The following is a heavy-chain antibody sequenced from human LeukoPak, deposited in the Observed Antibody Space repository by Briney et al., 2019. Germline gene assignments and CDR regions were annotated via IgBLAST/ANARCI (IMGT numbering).Heavy chain of an antibody. Sequence: ASVKVSCKASGGTFSSYAISWVRQAPGQGLEWMGGIIPIFGTANYAQKFQGRVTITADESTSTAYMELSSLRSEDTAVYYCARDLEYSGSYSPGNYWGQGTLVTVSS. D-gene: IGHD1-26*01. V-gene: IGHV1-69*13. CDR2: IIPIFGTA. J-gene: IGHJ4*02. CDR1: GGTFSSYA. CDR3: ARDLEYSGSYSPGNY.